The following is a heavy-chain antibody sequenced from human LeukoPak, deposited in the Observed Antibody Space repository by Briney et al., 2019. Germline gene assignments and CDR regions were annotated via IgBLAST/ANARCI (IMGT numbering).Heavy chain of an antibody. J-gene: IGHJ4*02. CDR1: GGTFSSYA. Sequence: GASVKVSCKASGGTFSSYAISWVRQAPGQGLEWMGGIIPIFGTANYAQKFQGRVTITADESTSTAYTELSSLRSEDTAVYYCARGGGGDTFDYWGQGTLVTVSS. V-gene: IGHV1-69*13. D-gene: IGHD3-16*01. CDR3: ARGGGGDTFDY. CDR2: IIPIFGTA.